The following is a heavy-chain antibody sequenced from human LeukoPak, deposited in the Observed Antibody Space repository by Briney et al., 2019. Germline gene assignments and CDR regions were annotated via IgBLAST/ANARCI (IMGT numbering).Heavy chain of an antibody. V-gene: IGHV1-8*03. D-gene: IGHD3-3*01. J-gene: IGHJ4*02. CDR2: MNPNSGNT. CDR1: GCTFTSYD. Sequence: GASVKVSCKASGCTFTSYDINWVRQATGQGLEWMGWMNPNSGNTGYAQKFQGRVTITRITSISTAYMELSSLRSEDTAVYYCATKGGWYDFWSGYYTWGQGTLVTVSS. CDR3: ATKGGWYDFWSGYYT.